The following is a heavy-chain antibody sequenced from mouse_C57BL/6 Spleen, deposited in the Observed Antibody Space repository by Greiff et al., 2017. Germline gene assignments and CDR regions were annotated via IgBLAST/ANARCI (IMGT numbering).Heavy chain of an antibody. Sequence: DVHLVESGGGLVQPGGSLKLSCAASGFTFSDYYMYWVRQTPEKRLEWVAYISNGGGSTYYPDTVKGRFTISRDNAKNTLYLQMSRLKSEDTAMYYCARRRTGLDYWGQGTTLTVSS. V-gene: IGHV5-12*01. CDR3: ARRRTGLDY. CDR1: GFTFSDYY. J-gene: IGHJ2*01. D-gene: IGHD4-1*01. CDR2: ISNGGGST.